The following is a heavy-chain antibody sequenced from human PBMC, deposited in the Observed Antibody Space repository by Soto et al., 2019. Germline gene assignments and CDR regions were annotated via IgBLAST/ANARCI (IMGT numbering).Heavy chain of an antibody. Sequence: QVQLVESGGGVVQPGRSLRLSCAASGFTFSNYGMHWVRQAPGKGLEWVAIISFDGGNKYYADSVEGRFTVTRDNSESTLYLQMSSLRVEDTAQYYCAEDVYSGSYQMGADYWGQGTLVTVSS. CDR3: AEDVYSGSYQMGADY. CDR1: GFTFSNYG. D-gene: IGHD1-26*01. V-gene: IGHV3-30*18. CDR2: ISFDGGNK. J-gene: IGHJ4*02.